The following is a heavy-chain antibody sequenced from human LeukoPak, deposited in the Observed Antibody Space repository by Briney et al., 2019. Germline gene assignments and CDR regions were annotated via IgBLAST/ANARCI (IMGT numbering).Heavy chain of an antibody. CDR1: GFTFISYE. V-gene: IGHV3-48*03. CDR2: ISSSGSTI. J-gene: IGHJ4*02. CDR3: AREDTDGTGSYYINY. Sequence: PGGSLRLSCAASGFTFISYEMNWVRQAPAKGLDWVSYISSSGSTIYYTDSVKGRFTISRDNAKNSLYLQMSSLRAEDTAVYYCAREDTDGTGSYYINYWGQGTLVTVSS. D-gene: IGHD3-10*01.